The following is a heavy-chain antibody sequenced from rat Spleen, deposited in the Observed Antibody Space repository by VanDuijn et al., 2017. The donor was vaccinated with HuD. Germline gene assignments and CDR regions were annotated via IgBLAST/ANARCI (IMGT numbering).Heavy chain of an antibody. CDR1: GFSLTRYH. J-gene: IGHJ2*01. CDR2: IWTGGST. CDR3: TRDVYYGSLGDY. Sequence: QVQLKESGPGLVQPSQTLSLTCTVSGFSLTRYHVTWVRQPPGKGLEWMGVIWTGGSTSYNSLLKSRLSISRDISKSQVFLKMNSLQTDDTGTYYCTRDVYYGSLGDYWGQGVMVTVSS. D-gene: IGHD1-6*01. V-gene: IGHV2-43*01.